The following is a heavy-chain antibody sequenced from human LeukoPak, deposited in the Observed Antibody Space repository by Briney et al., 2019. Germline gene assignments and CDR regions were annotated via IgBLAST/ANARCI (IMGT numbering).Heavy chain of an antibody. CDR3: ARESVGGTTDAFDI. J-gene: IGHJ3*02. CDR1: GFTVSSYA. D-gene: IGHD1-26*01. V-gene: IGHV3-23*01. CDR2: ISGSGGST. Sequence: GRSLRLSCAASGFTVSSYAMSWVRQAPGKGLEWVSAISGSGGSTYYADSVKGRFTISRDNPKNTLYLQMNSLRAEDTAVYYCARESVGGTTDAFDIWGQGTMVTVSS.